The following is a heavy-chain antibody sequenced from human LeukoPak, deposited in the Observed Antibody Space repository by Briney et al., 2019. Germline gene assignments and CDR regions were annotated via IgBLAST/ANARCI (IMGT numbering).Heavy chain of an antibody. Sequence: PGGSLRLSCAASGFTLSTNYMTWVRQAPGKGLEWVSVIYSADSGGNTYYADSVKGRFTSSRDNSNNALYLQMKSLSAKDTAVYYCASGQVVSVRTPYDYWGQGTLVTVSS. CDR2: IYSADSGGNT. J-gene: IGHJ4*02. CDR1: GFTLSTNY. D-gene: IGHD3-22*01. V-gene: IGHV3-53*01. CDR3: ASGQVVSVRTPYDY.